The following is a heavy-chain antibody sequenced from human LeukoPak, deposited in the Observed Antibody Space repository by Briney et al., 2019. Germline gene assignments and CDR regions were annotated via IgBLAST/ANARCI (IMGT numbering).Heavy chain of an antibody. CDR1: GFTFSGSA. CDR2: IRSKANSYAT. J-gene: IGHJ4*02. CDR3: IRQWLVRGGFDY. Sequence: PGGSPRLSCAASGFTFSGSAMHWVRQASGKGLEWVGRIRSKANSYATAYAASVKGRFTISRDDSKNTAYLQMNSLKTEDAAVYYCIRQWLVRGGFDYWGQGTLVTVSS. V-gene: IGHV3-73*01. D-gene: IGHD6-19*01.